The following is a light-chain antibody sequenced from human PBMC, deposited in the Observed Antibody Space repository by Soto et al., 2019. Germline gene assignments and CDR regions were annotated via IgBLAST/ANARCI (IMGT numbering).Light chain of an antibody. CDR3: CSWAGSNTFYF. J-gene: IGLJ1*01. V-gene: IGLV2-23*02. CDR2: EVS. Sequence: QSVLTQPASVSGSPGQSITISCNGTTTDFGSYNLVSWYQQHPGRAPKLMIYEVSRRPSGVSNRFSGSKSGNTASLTISGLQAEDEADYYCCSWAGSNTFYFFGTGTKVTVL. CDR1: TTDFGSYNL.